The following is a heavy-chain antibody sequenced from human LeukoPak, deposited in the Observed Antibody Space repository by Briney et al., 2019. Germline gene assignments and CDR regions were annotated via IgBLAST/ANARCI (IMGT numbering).Heavy chain of an antibody. CDR1: GYTFTSYG. CDR3: ARFSPYSSSWSRFFDY. Sequence: ASVKVSCKAPGYTFTSYGISWVRQAPGQGLEWMGWISAYNGNTNYAQKLQGRVTMTTDTSTSTAYMELRSLRSDDTAVYYCARFSPYSSSWSRFFDYWGQGTLVTVSS. D-gene: IGHD6-13*01. J-gene: IGHJ4*02. CDR2: ISAYNGNT. V-gene: IGHV1-18*01.